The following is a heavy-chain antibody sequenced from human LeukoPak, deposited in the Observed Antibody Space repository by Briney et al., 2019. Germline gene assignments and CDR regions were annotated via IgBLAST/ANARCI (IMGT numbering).Heavy chain of an antibody. CDR2: ISGGSHSI. CDR1: GFTFSRYA. J-gene: IGHJ4*02. Sequence: PGGSLRLSCSASGFTFSRYAKNWVRHATGKGLEWVSFISGGSHSIYYADSVKGRFTISRDNSKNSLYLQMKSLRADDTAVYYCAGGGTYPGSPETFFDCWGQGTLVTVSS. V-gene: IGHV3-23*01. CDR3: AGGGTYPGSPETFFDC. D-gene: IGHD3-10*01.